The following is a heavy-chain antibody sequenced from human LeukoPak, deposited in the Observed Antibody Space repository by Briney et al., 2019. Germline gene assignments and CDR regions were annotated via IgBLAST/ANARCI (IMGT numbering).Heavy chain of an antibody. CDR2: MYSGEST. J-gene: IGHJ2*01. CDR3: ARAKWGSYWYFDL. Sequence: GGSLILSCVASGFNVNTNYLSWVRQAPGKGLEWVSIMYSGESTYYANSARGRFTISRHDSKNTLYLQMNTLRPEDTALYYCARAKWGSYWYFDLWGRGTLVTVSS. CDR1: GFNVNTNY. D-gene: IGHD2-8*01. V-gene: IGHV3-53*04.